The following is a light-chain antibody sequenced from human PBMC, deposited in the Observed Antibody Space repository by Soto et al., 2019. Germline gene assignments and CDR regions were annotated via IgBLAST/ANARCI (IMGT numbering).Light chain of an antibody. CDR3: QQYNSYPRT. J-gene: IGKJ1*01. CDR1: QSISNR. Sequence: QAPVALPPSVGDSVTITCRASQSISNRLAWYQQKPGKAPNVLIYDASSMESGVPSRFSGSGSGTDFSLTISCLQSEDFATYYCQQYNSYPRTFGQGTKVDI. CDR2: DAS. V-gene: IGKV1-5*01.